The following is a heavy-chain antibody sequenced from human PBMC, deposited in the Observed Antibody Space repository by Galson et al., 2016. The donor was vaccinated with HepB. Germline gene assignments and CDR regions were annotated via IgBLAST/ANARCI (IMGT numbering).Heavy chain of an antibody. V-gene: IGHV3-21*01. D-gene: IGHD6-19*01. CDR1: GFKMGNYN. CDR3: ARDPAVTGLYYFDN. J-gene: IGHJ4*02. CDR2: ISGSGTYI. Sequence: SLRLSCAASGFKMGNYNMHWVRQAPGKGLEWVSSISGSGTYIYYAYSVKGRFTISRDNAKSAVYLRMNSLRAEDTAVYYCARDPAVTGLYYFDNWGQGTLVTVSS.